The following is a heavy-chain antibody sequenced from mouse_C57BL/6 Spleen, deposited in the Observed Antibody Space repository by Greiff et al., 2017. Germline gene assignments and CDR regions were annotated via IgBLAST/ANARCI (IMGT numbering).Heavy chain of an antibody. CDR2: IRLKSDNYAT. Sequence: EVQVVESGGGLVQPGGSMKLSCVASGFTFSNYWMNWVRQSPEKGLEWVAQIRLKSDNYATHYAESVKGRFTISRDDSKSSVYLQMNNLRAEDTGIYYCTGGATVALFDYWGQGTTLTVSS. D-gene: IGHD1-1*01. J-gene: IGHJ2*01. CDR1: GFTFSNYW. V-gene: IGHV6-3*01. CDR3: TGGATVALFDY.